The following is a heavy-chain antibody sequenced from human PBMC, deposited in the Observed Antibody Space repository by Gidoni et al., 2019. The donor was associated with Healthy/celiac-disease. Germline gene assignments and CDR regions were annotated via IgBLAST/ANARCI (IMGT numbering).Heavy chain of an antibody. CDR1: GFNFSSYA. V-gene: IGHV3-23*01. CDR3: AKVIAVAGQYYFDY. D-gene: IGHD6-19*01. Sequence: EVQLLESGGGLVQHGGSMRLSGAASGFNFSSYAMSWVRQAPGKGLEGVSAISGSGGSTYYADSVKGRFTISRDNSKNTLYLQMNSLRAEDTAVYYCAKVIAVAGQYYFDYWGQGTLVTVSS. J-gene: IGHJ4*02. CDR2: ISGSGGST.